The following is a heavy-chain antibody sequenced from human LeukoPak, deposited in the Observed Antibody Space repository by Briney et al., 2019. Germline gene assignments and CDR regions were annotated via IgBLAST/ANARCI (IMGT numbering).Heavy chain of an antibody. CDR2: INNSGAGT. D-gene: IGHD6-13*01. Sequence: GGSLRLSCAASGFTFSTYAMTWVRQAPGRGLEWVSTINNSGAGTYHADSVKGRVTISRDNSKNTLYLQMSSLRAEDTAVYYCAKYSSTWDEDYWGQGTLVTVSS. CDR3: AKYSSTWDEDY. J-gene: IGHJ4*02. V-gene: IGHV3-23*01. CDR1: GFTFSTYA.